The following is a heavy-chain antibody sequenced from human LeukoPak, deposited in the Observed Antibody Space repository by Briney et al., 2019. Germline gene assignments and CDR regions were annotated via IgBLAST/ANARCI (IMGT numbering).Heavy chain of an antibody. V-gene: IGHV1-2*06. CDR1: GYTFTGYY. J-gene: IGHJ4*02. CDR3: ARFRYYYDSSGYYLYYFDY. D-gene: IGHD3-22*01. Sequence: ASVTVSFKASGYTFTGYYMHWVRQAPGQGLEWMGRINPNSGGTNYAQKFQGRVTMTRDTSISAAYMELSRLRSDDTAVYYCARFRYYYDSSGYYLYYFDYWGQGTLVTVSS. CDR2: INPNSGGT.